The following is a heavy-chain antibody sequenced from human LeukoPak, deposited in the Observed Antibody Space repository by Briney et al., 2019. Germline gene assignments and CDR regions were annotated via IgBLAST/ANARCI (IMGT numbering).Heavy chain of an antibody. V-gene: IGHV4-28*03. CDR3: AREGTSGWAF. Sequence: SETLSLTCAVSGYSISSNNWWAWVRQPPGKGLEWIGYIYYNGNTYYNPYNPSLTSRVTMSVDTSKNQFSLKVNSVTAADTAVYFCAREGTSGWAFWGQGALVTVSP. CDR2: IYYNGNT. J-gene: IGHJ4*02. CDR1: GYSISSNNW. D-gene: IGHD6-19*01.